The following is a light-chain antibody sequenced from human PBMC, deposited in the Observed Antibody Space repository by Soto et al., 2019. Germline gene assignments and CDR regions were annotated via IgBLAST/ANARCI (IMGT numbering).Light chain of an antibody. J-gene: IGLJ2*01. Sequence: QLVLTQPPSVSGAPGQRVTISCTGSSSNIGAGYDVHWYQQLPGTAPKLLIYGNSNRPSGVPDRFSGSKSGTSASLAITGLQAEDEADYYCQSYDSSLRVAFGGGTKLTVL. V-gene: IGLV1-40*01. CDR3: QSYDSSLRVA. CDR2: GNS. CDR1: SSNIGAGYD.